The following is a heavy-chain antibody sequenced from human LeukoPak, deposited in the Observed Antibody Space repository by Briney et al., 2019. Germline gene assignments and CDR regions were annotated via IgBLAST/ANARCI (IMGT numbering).Heavy chain of an antibody. Sequence: GGSLRLSCAASGFTFSSYRMSWVRQAPGKGLEWVANIKQGGSEKYYVDSVKGRFTISRDNAKNSLYLQMNSLRAEDTAVYYCARGIAVAGPYDYWGQGTLVTVSS. D-gene: IGHD6-19*01. J-gene: IGHJ4*02. V-gene: IGHV3-7*03. CDR2: IKQGGSEK. CDR3: ARGIAVAGPYDY. CDR1: GFTFSSYR.